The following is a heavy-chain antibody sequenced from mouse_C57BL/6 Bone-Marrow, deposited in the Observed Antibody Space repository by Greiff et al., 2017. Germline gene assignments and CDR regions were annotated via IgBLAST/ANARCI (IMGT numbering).Heavy chain of an antibody. J-gene: IGHJ3*01. CDR1: GYTFTSYT. V-gene: IGHV1-4*01. Sequence: QVQLQQSGAELARPGASVKMSCTASGYTFTSYTMHWVNQRPGQGLEWIGYINPGGGYTKYTQKFKDKATLTADKSSNTAYMQLSSLTSEDSAVYYCARGRLGRGWFAYWGQGTLVTVSA. CDR3: ARGRLGRGWFAY. D-gene: IGHD4-1*01. CDR2: INPGGGYT.